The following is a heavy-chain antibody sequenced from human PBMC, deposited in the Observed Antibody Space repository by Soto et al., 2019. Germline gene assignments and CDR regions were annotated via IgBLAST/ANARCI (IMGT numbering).Heavy chain of an antibody. V-gene: IGHV3-30*18. CDR3: AKDAVSAAWNSRSIDY. Sequence: QVQLVESGGGVVQPGRSLRLSCAASGFTFSSYGMHWVRQAPGKGLEWVAVISYDGSNKYYADSVKGRFTISRDNSKNTLYLQMNSLRAEDTAVYYCAKDAVSAAWNSRSIDYWGQGTLVTVSS. CDR1: GFTFSSYG. CDR2: ISYDGSNK. J-gene: IGHJ4*02. D-gene: IGHD1-7*01.